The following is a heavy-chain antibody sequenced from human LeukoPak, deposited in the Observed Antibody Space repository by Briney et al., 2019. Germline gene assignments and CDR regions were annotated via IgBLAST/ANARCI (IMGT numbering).Heavy chain of an antibody. CDR1: GFIFTSNR. CDR3: TRGLGEHVGVSDR. CDR2: IKHDGSEQ. D-gene: IGHD3-16*01. J-gene: IGHJ5*02. V-gene: IGHV3-7*01. Sequence: GGSLRLSCAASGFIFTSNRMNWVRQAPGKGLEWVANIKHDGSEQIYVDSVKGRFTISRDNAKDSVYLQMNSLRAEDTAVYYCTRGLGEHVGVSDRWGQGTLVIVS.